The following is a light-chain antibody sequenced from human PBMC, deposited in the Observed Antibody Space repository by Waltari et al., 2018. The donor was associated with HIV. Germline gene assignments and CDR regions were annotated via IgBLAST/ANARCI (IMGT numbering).Light chain of an antibody. J-gene: IGLJ2*01. V-gene: IGLV2-11*01. CDR2: DVT. CDR3: CSYAGTYTLK. CDR1: SSAVGAYAF. Sequence: QSALTQPRSVSASPGQSVTIPCTGTSSAVGAYAFASWYHLLPGEAPTLMIYDVTKRPSGVPDRFSGSKSANTASLTISGLQAEDEAEYYCCSYAGTYTLKFGGGTKLTV.